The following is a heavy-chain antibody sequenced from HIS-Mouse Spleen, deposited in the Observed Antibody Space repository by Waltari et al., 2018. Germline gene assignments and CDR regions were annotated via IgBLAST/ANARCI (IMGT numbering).Heavy chain of an antibody. CDR3: AHLQYSGSYKPFDY. D-gene: IGHD1-26*01. J-gene: IGHJ4*02. V-gene: IGHV2-5*02. CDR1: GFSLSTSGVG. Sequence: QITLKESGPTLVKPTQTLTLTCTFSGFSLSTSGVGVGWIRQPPGKALEWLALIFLDDDKRYIPSLKSRLTIHKDTSKNQVVLTMTNMDPVDTATYYCAHLQYSGSYKPFDYWGQGTLVTVSS. CDR2: IFLDDDK.